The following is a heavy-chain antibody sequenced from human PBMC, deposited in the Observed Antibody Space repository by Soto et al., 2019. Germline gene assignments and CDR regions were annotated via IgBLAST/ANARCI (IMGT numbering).Heavy chain of an antibody. V-gene: IGHV4-31*03. CDR2: IYYSGST. Sequence: QVQLQESGPGLVKPSQTLSLTCTVSGGSISSGGYYWSWIRQHPGKGLEWIGYIYYSGSTYYNPSLKSRVTISVDPSKNQFSLKLSSVTAADTAVYYCARDNRATVTTPGWFDPWGQGTLVTVSS. CDR1: GGSISSGGYY. CDR3: ARDNRATVTTPGWFDP. J-gene: IGHJ5*02. D-gene: IGHD4-4*01.